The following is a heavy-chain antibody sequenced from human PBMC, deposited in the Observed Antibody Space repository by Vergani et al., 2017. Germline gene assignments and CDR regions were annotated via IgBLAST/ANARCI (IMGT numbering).Heavy chain of an antibody. Sequence: QVQLQQWGAGLLKPSETLSLTCAVYGGSFSGYYWSWIRQLPGKGLEWIGEINHSGSTNYNPSLKSRVTISVDTSKNQFSLKLSSVTAADTAVYYCARGHSWSWVAGTRARYYFDYWGQGTLVTVSA. D-gene: IGHD6-19*01. J-gene: IGHJ4*02. CDR2: INHSGST. CDR1: GGSFSGYY. V-gene: IGHV4-34*01. CDR3: ARGHSWSWVAGTRARYYFDY.